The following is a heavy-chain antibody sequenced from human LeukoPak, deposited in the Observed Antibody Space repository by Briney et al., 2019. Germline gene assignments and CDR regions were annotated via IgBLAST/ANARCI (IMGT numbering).Heavy chain of an antibody. CDR1: GGSISSSGYY. V-gene: IGHV4-61*08. J-gene: IGHJ4*02. CDR3: ARVVVITYSHFFDY. D-gene: IGHD3-22*01. Sequence: PSETLSLTCTVSGGSISSSGYYWSWIRQPPGKGLEWIGYIYYSGSTNYNPSLKSRVTISVDTSKNQFSLKLSSVTAADTAVYYCARVVVITYSHFFDYWGQGTLVTVSS. CDR2: IYYSGST.